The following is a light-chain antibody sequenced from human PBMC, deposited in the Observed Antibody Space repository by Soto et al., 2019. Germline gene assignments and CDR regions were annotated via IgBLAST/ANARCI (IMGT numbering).Light chain of an antibody. J-gene: IGKJ3*01. CDR3: QQYGSSPFT. Sequence: EIVLTQSPGTLSLSPGERATLSCRASQTVSSNYLAWYQQKPGQAPRLLIYGTSSRATGIPDWFSGSGSGTDFTLTVSRLGPEDFAVYYCQQYGSSPFTFGPGTRVDIK. V-gene: IGKV3-20*01. CDR1: QTVSSNY. CDR2: GTS.